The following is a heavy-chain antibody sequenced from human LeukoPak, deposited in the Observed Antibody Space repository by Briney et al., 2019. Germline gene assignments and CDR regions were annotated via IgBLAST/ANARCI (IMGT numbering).Heavy chain of an antibody. Sequence: PGGSLRLSCAASGFTVSSNYMSWVRQAPGKGLEWVSVIYSGGSTYYADSVKGRFTISRDNSKNTLYLQMNSLRAEDTVVYYCASHYDFWSAYFDYWGQGTLVTVSS. J-gene: IGHJ4*02. D-gene: IGHD3-3*01. V-gene: IGHV3-66*04. CDR3: ASHYDFWSAYFDY. CDR2: IYSGGST. CDR1: GFTVSSNY.